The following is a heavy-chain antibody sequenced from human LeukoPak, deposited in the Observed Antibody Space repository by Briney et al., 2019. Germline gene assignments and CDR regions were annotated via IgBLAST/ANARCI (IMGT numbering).Heavy chain of an antibody. CDR3: ATVLPQANDSWSGYPNFDY. D-gene: IGHD3-3*01. CDR1: GYTLTELS. CDR2: FDPEDGET. J-gene: IGHJ4*02. V-gene: IGHV1-24*01. Sequence: AASVKVSCKVSGYTLTELSMHWVRQAPGKGLEWMGGFDPEDGETIYAQKFQGRVTMTEDTSTDTAYMELSSLRSEDTAVYYCATVLPQANDSWSGYPNFDYWGQGTLVTVSS.